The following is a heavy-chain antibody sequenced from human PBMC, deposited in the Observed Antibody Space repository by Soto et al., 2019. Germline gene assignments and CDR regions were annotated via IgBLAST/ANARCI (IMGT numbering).Heavy chain of an antibody. D-gene: IGHD6-13*01. CDR3: AKDLQAAEGSFEY. CDR2: IYSGGST. V-gene: IGHV3-53*01. J-gene: IGHJ4*02. Sequence: ASWVNVVSLYMSRVIEAPGKGLEWVSVIYSGGSTYYADSVKGRFTISRDNSKNTLYLQMNSLRAEDTAVYYCAKDLQAAEGSFEYWGQGIGVTVSS. CDR1: WVNVVSLY.